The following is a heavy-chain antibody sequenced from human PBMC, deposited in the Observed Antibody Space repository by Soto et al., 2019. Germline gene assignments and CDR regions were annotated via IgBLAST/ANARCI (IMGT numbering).Heavy chain of an antibody. V-gene: IGHV3-23*01. Sequence: SLRLSCAASGFTFSSYAMSWVRQAPGKGLEWVSTISGSGGSTYYADSVKGRFTISRDNSKNTLYLQMNSLRAEDTAIYYCAKVTRNGYSSFDSWGQGTLVTVSS. CDR2: ISGSGGST. CDR3: AKVTRNGYSSFDS. J-gene: IGHJ4*02. CDR1: GFTFSSYA. D-gene: IGHD3-22*01.